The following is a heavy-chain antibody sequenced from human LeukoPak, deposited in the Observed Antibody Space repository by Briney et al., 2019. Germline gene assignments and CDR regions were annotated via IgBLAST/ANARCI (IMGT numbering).Heavy chain of an antibody. CDR2: IIPILGIA. CDR3: AKEYYYDSSGYYRYYYYYYGMDV. V-gene: IGHV1-69*04. J-gene: IGHJ6*02. CDR1: GYTFTSHQ. Sequence: SVRVSCKTSGYTFTSHQINWVRQAPGQGLEWMGRIIPILGIANYAQKFQGRVTITADKSTSTAYMELSSLRSEDTAVYYCAKEYYYDSSGYYRYYYYYYGMDVWGQGTTVTVSS. D-gene: IGHD3-22*01.